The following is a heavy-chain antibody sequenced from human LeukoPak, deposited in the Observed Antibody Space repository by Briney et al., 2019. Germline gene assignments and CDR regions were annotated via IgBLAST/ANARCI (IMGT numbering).Heavy chain of an antibody. CDR2: ISGRGETT. Sequence: GGSLRLSCVASGFNFRGQAMSWVRQGPGKGLEWVAGISGRGETTYYADSVQGRFNISRDNSKNTLFLQVSNLRAEDTAVYYCAKDVIRGAITYFEAWGQGTQVVVSS. CDR3: AKDVIRGAITYFEA. CDR1: GFNFRGQA. D-gene: IGHD3-10*01. V-gene: IGHV3-23*01. J-gene: IGHJ4*02.